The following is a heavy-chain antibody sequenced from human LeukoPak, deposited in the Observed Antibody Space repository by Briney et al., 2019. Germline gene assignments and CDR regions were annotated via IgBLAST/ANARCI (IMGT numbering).Heavy chain of an antibody. Sequence: PGGSLRLSCAASGFTFRSSAMSWVRQAPGKGLEWVSSISGNGAYTYYADSVRGRFTISRDNSKNTLYLLMTSLRVEDTAVYYCATAKYDYGDPVGWFDPWGPGTLVTVSS. V-gene: IGHV3-23*01. D-gene: IGHD4-17*01. CDR3: ATAKYDYGDPVGWFDP. CDR2: ISGNGAYT. CDR1: GFTFRSSA. J-gene: IGHJ5*02.